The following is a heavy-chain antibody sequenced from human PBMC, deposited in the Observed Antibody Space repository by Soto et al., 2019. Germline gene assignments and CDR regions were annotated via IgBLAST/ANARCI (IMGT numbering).Heavy chain of an antibody. J-gene: IGHJ4*02. CDR3: ARGWYYFDV. V-gene: IGHV4-38-2*01. Sequence: DVSVEPMTGGYYWGWIRQSPGKGLEWIGSIYYGGTTYYNPSLRSRLAISIDTSKNQLSLRLSSVTAADTALYYCARGWYYFDVWGQGSLVTVSS. CDR1: VEPMTGGYY. D-gene: IGHD2-15*01. CDR2: IYYGGTT.